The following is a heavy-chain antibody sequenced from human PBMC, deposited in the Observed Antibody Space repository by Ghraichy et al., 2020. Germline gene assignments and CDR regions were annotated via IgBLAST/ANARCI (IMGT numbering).Heavy chain of an antibody. CDR2: IYHNGRT. Sequence: SETLYLTCTVSGDSLNNYYWSWIRQAPGKGLEWIGSIYHNGRTKYNPSLKSRVTMSVDTSKNQFSLSLTSVTAADTAVFYCARDQEWRASSSGFDPWGQGTLVSV. D-gene: IGHD2-2*01. CDR1: GDSLNNYY. CDR3: ARDQEWRASSSGFDP. V-gene: IGHV4-59*01. J-gene: IGHJ5*02.